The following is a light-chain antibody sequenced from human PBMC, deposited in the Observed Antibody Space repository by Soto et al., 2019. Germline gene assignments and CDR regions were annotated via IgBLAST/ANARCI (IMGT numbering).Light chain of an antibody. J-gene: IGKJ4*01. CDR3: QQYENWPLT. CDR2: GAS. V-gene: IGKV3-15*01. Sequence: EIVMTQSPATLSVSPGERATLSCRASQSVSSNLAWYQQRPGQAPRLLIYGASTRATGIPARFSGSRSGTEFTLSISSLQSEEFAVYHCQQYENWPLTLGGGTKVEIK. CDR1: QSVSSN.